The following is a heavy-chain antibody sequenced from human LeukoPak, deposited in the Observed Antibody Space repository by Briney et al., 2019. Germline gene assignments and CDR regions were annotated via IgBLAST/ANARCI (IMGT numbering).Heavy chain of an antibody. V-gene: IGHV4-39*07. Sequence: SETLSLTCSVSGGSISSSSYYWGWIRQPPGKGLECIGEIYHSGSTNYNPSLKSRVTISVDKSKNQFSLKLSSVTAADTAVYYCARVLPWGGGGDFDYWGQGTLVTVSS. J-gene: IGHJ4*02. CDR3: ARVLPWGGGGDFDY. D-gene: IGHD2-21*01. CDR1: GGSISSSSYY. CDR2: IYHSGST.